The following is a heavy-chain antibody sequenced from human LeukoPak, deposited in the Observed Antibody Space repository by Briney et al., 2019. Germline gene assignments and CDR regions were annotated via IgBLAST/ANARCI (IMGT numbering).Heavy chain of an antibody. CDR2: IIPMFGTA. CDR1: GGTFSSYA. D-gene: IGHD3-22*01. Sequence: GSSVKVSCKASGGTFSSYAISWVRQAPGQGLEWMGGIIPMFGTANYAQKFQGRVTITADKSTSTAYMELSSLRSEDTAVYYCARWDSSGYLGVNWFDPWGQGTLVTVSS. J-gene: IGHJ5*02. V-gene: IGHV1-69*06. CDR3: ARWDSSGYLGVNWFDP.